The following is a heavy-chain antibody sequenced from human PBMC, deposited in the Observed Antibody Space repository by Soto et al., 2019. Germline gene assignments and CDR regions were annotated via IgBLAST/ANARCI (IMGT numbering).Heavy chain of an antibody. D-gene: IGHD2-15*01. CDR2: ISGSGGST. CDR1: GFTFSSYA. V-gene: IGHV3-23*01. CDR3: AKFLSGYCSGGSCRVFDI. Sequence: GGSLRLSCAASGFTFSSYAMSWVRQAPGKGLEWVSAISGSGGSTYYADSVKGRFTISRDNSKNTLYLQMNSLRAEDTAVYYCAKFLSGYCSGGSCRVFDIWGQGTMVTVSS. J-gene: IGHJ3*02.